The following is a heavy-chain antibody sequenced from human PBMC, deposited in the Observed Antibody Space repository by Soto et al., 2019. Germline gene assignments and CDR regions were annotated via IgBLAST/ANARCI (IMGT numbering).Heavy chain of an antibody. CDR2: IYYDGGNK. CDR1: GFTFRNFG. J-gene: IGHJ6*02. CDR3: ARPSYGSPFYYGMDV. Sequence: GGSLILSCVASGFTFRNFGMHWVRQAPGKGLEWVALIYYDGGNKYYADSVKGRFTISRDNSENTLHLQMNSVRAEDTAVYYCARPSYGSPFYYGMDVWGQGTTVTSP. V-gene: IGHV3-33*01. D-gene: IGHD3-10*01.